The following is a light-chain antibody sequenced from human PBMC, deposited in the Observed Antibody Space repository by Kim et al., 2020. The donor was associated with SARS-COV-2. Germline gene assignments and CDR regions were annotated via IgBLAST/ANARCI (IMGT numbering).Light chain of an antibody. CDR2: RNN. CDR1: SSNIGSDY. J-gene: IGLJ3*02. V-gene: IGLV1-47*01. Sequence: GQRVTISCSGGSSNIGSDYVYWYQQLPGTAPKLLIYRNNQRPSGVPDRFSGSKSGTSASLAISGLRYEDEADYYCAAWDDSLSGQVFGGGTQLTVL. CDR3: AAWDDSLSGQV.